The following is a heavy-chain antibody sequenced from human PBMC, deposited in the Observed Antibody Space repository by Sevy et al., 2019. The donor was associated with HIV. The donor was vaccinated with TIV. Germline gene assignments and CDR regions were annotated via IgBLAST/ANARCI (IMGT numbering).Heavy chain of an antibody. J-gene: IGHJ1*01. D-gene: IGHD1-26*01. Sequence: GGSLRLSCAASGFTFSSYSMNWVRQAPGKGLEWVSSISSSSSYIYYADSVKGRFTISRDNAKNSLYLQMNSLRAEDTAVYYCARAPEGSGYFQHWGQGTLVTVSS. V-gene: IGHV3-21*01. CDR2: ISSSSSYI. CDR3: ARAPEGSGYFQH. CDR1: GFTFSSYS.